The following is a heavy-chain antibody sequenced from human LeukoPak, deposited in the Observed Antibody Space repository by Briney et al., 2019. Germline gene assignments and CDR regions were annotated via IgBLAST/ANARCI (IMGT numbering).Heavy chain of an antibody. J-gene: IGHJ4*02. Sequence: GGSLRLSCAASGFSFSNYAMTWVRQAPGKGLEWVSAISGSGLNTFSADSVKGRFTISRDNSKNTLYLQMNSLRAEDTAVYYCAKFRDYYDSSGYFDYWGQGTLVTVSS. CDR1: GFSFSNYA. CDR3: AKFRDYYDSSGYFDY. V-gene: IGHV3-23*01. CDR2: ISGSGLNT. D-gene: IGHD3-22*01.